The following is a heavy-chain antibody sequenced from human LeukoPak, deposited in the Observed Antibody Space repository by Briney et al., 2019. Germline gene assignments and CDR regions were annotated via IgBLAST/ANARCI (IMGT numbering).Heavy chain of an antibody. CDR2: IWYGGSKK. D-gene: IGHD3-10*01. J-gene: IGHJ4*02. CDR1: GFTFSSHG. Sequence: GRSLRLSCAASGFTFSSHGMHWVRQAPGKGLEWVAAIWYGGSKKYYADSVKGRFSISRDNSKNMVFVEMNSLRAEDTAVYFCARDDYYGSGSYGDYWGQGTLVTVSS. V-gene: IGHV3-33*01. CDR3: ARDDYYGSGSYGDY.